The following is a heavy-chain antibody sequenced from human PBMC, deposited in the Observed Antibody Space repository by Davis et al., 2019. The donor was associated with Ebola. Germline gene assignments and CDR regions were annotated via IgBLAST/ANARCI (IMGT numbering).Heavy chain of an antibody. V-gene: IGHV4-39*01. CDR3: ARGTEYYGMDV. D-gene: IGHD3/OR15-3a*01. CDR1: TFSSYA. CDR2: IYYSGST. J-gene: IGHJ6*02. Sequence: TFSSYAMSWVRQAPGKGLEWIGSIYYSGSTYYNPSLKSRVTISVDTSKNQFSLKLSSVTAADTAVYYCARGTEYYGMDVWGQGTTVTVSS.